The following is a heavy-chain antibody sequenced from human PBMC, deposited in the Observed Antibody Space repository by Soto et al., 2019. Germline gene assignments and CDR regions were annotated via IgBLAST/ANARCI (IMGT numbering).Heavy chain of an antibody. J-gene: IGHJ6*02. V-gene: IGHV3-23*01. Sequence: AGGSLRLSCAASGFTFSSYAMSWVRQAPGKGLEWVSAISGSGGSTYYADSVKGRFTISRDNSKNTLYLQMNSLRAEDTAVYYCAKGGSIAARLPYYYYGMDVWGQGTTVTVSS. D-gene: IGHD6-6*01. CDR2: ISGSGGST. CDR1: GFTFSSYA. CDR3: AKGGSIAARLPYYYYGMDV.